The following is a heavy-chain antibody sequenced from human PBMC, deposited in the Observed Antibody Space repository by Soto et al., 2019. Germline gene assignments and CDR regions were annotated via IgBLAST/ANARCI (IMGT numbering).Heavy chain of an antibody. CDR1: GGSISSKSYS. Sequence: SETLSLTCSVSGGSISSKSYSWGWIRQPPGKGLEWIGTFYYSENTYYNPSLKRRVTISVDTSKNQFSLRLSSLTAADTAVYYCARSMYYSDGSNYSPFDYWGQGTLVTVSS. CDR2: FYYSENT. CDR3: ARSMYYSDGSNYSPFDY. V-gene: IGHV4-39*07. D-gene: IGHD3-22*01. J-gene: IGHJ4*02.